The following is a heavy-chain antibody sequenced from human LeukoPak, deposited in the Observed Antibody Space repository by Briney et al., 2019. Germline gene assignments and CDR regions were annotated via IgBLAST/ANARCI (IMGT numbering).Heavy chain of an antibody. CDR3: ARVRYSGSYRLCDY. Sequence: SETLSLTCAVYGGSFSGSYWSWIRQPPGEGREWIGEINHSGSTNYNPSLKSRVTLSVDTSKNQFSLKLSSVTAADAAVYYCARVRYSGSYRLCDYWGQGTLVTVSS. CDR2: INHSGST. V-gene: IGHV4-34*01. D-gene: IGHD1-26*01. CDR1: GGSFSGSY. J-gene: IGHJ4*02.